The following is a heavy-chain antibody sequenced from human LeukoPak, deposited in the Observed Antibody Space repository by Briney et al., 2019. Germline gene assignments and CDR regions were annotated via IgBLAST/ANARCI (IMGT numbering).Heavy chain of an antibody. CDR2: IIPIFGTA. V-gene: IGHV1-69*13. Sequence: ASVKVSCKASGGTFSSYAISWVRQAPGQGLEWMGGIIPIFGTANYAQKFQGRVTITADESTSTACMEPSSLRSEDTAVYYCARPSRGAVARSSLNYYYYMDVWGKGTTVTVSS. CDR1: GGTFSSYA. CDR3: ARPSRGAVARSSLNYYYYMDV. J-gene: IGHJ6*03. D-gene: IGHD2-15*01.